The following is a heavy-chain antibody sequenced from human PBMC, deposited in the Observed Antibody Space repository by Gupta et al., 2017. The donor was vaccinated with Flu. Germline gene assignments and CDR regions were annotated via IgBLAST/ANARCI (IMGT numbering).Heavy chain of an antibody. CDR2: IKSKTDGGTT. Sequence: VQLVESGGGSVKPGGSFKVACAASESTLRNAWMSCVLQAPGKGLEWVGRIKSKTDGGTTDYAAPVKGRFTISRDDSKNTLYLQMNSLKTEDTAVYYCTSTFTGSYYPGGYYYGMDVWGQGTTVTVSS. D-gene: IGHD1-26*01. CDR3: TSTFTGSYYPGGYYYGMDV. CDR1: ESTLRNAW. V-gene: IGHV3-15*01. J-gene: IGHJ6*02.